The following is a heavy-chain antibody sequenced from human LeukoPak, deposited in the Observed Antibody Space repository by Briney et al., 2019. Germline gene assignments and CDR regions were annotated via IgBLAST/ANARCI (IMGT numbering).Heavy chain of an antibody. J-gene: IGHJ6*03. CDR1: GFSFSSYW. CDR3: TRDFQGRWYYHVDV. V-gene: IGHV3-7*01. D-gene: IGHD3-10*01. Sequence: GGSLRLSCAASGFSFSSYWMSWVRQAPGRGLEWVANMNQDGSEIYYVDSEKGRLTISRDNAKNSLYLQMNSLRAEDTGVYYCTRDFQGRWYYHVDVWGKGTTVTVSS. CDR2: MNQDGSEI.